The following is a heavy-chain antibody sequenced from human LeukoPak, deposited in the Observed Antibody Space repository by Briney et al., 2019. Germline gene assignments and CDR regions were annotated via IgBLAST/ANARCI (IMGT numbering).Heavy chain of an antibody. CDR1: GFTFSSYG. D-gene: IGHD1-1*01. V-gene: IGHV3-30*02. CDR3: AEGPLNSADY. Sequence: GGSLRLSCAASGFTFSSYGMHWVRQAPGKGLEWVAFIRYDGGNKYYADSVKGRFTISRDNSKNTLYLQMNSLRAEDTAVYYCAEGPLNSADYWGQGTLVTVSS. J-gene: IGHJ4*02. CDR2: IRYDGGNK.